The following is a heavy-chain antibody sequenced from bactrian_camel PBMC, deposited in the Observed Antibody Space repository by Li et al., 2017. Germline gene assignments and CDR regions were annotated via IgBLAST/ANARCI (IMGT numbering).Heavy chain of an antibody. D-gene: IGHD1*01. CDR3: ATDFNWHAD. CDR1: GFVFNYHV. J-gene: IGHJ4*01. CDR2: INTGGSST. V-gene: IGHV3S40*01. Sequence: VQLVESGGGLVQPGGPLRLSCAASGFVFNYHVMTWARQAPGKGLEWVSRINTGGSSTYYADSVRGQFTISRDNAKNTVYLQMNSLKPEDTALYYCATDFNWHADWGQGTQVTVS.